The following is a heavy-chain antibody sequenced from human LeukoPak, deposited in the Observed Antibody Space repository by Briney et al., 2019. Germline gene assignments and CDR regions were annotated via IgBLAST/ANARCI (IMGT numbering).Heavy chain of an antibody. CDR3: ARLPGYSTSWSLFPTDC. CDR1: GYTFTSYG. CDR2: ISADNGNT. D-gene: IGHD6-13*01. J-gene: IGHJ4*02. V-gene: IGHV1-18*01. Sequence: ASVKVSCKASGYTFTSYGINWVRQAPGEGLEWMGWISADNGNTNYAQKFQGRVTMTTDTSTSTAYMELRSLRSDDTAVYYCARLPGYSTSWSLFPTDCGAQGPLVTVSS.